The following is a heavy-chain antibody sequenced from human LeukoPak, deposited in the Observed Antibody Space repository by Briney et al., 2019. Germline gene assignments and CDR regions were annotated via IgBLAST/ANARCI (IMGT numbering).Heavy chain of an antibody. D-gene: IGHD2-2*02. CDR1: GFTFDDYG. CDR2: INWNGGST. J-gene: IGHJ4*02. CDR3: ARAPVDCSSTSCYKIPFDY. V-gene: IGHV3-20*04. Sequence: GGSLRLSCAASGFTFDDYGMSWVRQAPGKGLEWVSGINWNGGSTVYADSVKGRFTISRDNAKNSLYLQMNSLRAEDTALYYCARAPVDCSSTSCYKIPFDYWGQGTLVTVSS.